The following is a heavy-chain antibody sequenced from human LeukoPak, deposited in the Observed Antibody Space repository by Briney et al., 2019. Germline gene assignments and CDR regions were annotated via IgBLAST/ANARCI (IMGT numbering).Heavy chain of an antibody. J-gene: IGHJ3*01. V-gene: IGHV4-4*02. CDR1: GDSISDKYW. CDR3: GRHANGDSSAAFDL. D-gene: IGHD2-8*01. CDR2: VYRSGGT. Sequence: PSGTLSLTCAVSGDSISDKYWWRWVRQFPDKGLEWIGEVYRSGGTSYNPSLKSRVTVSIDYSKNQFSLNLRSVTAADTAAYYCGRHANGDSSAAFDLWGQGTMVFVSS.